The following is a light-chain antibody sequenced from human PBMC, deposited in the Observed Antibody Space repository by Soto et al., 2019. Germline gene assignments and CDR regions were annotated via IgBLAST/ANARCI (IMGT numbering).Light chain of an antibody. Sequence: EILRTQSPDTLSLSPGQRSTRSCMASVSVRTDLAWYQQKPGQAHRLIIYGASTRATGITDRFSGSGSGTDFTLTISSIEPEDSAVYYCKQRHMWHITFGKGKRVEIK. CDR1: VSVRTD. CDR3: KQRHMWHIT. CDR2: GAS. J-gene: IGKJ5*01. V-gene: IGKV3-11*01.